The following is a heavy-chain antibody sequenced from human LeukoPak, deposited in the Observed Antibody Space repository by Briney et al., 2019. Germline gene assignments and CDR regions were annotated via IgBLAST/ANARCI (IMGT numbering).Heavy chain of an antibody. D-gene: IGHD1-26*01. CDR1: GFTFSNYW. Sequence: GGSLRLSCAASGFTFSNYWMSWVRQAPGKGLEWVGRIKSKTDGGTTDYARPVTGRFSISRDDSKSTLYLQMHSLKTEDKAMYYCTTWGYSGIYPPFGYWGQGTLVTVSS. V-gene: IGHV3-15*01. J-gene: IGHJ4*02. CDR3: TTWGYSGIYPPFGY. CDR2: IKSKTDGGTT.